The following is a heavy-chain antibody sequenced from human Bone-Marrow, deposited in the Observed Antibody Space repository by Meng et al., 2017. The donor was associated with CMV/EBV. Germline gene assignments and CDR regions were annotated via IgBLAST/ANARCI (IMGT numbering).Heavy chain of an antibody. D-gene: IGHD2-21*01. J-gene: IGHJ3*02. V-gene: IGHV3-30*02. CDR2: IQYDGSNK. CDR1: GFTFSSYG. CDR3: AKDGEAYCGGDCYFYAFDI. Sequence: GGSLRLSCAASGFTFSSYGMHWVRQAPGKGLEWVAFIQYDGSNKYYADSVKGRFTISRDNSKNTLYLQMNSLRAEDTAVYYCAKDGEAYCGGDCYFYAFDIWGQGTMVTVSS.